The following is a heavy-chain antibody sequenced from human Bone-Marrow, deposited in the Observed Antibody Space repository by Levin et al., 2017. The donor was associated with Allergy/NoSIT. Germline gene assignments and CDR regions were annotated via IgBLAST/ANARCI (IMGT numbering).Heavy chain of an antibody. V-gene: IGHV3-33*01. CDR2: IWNDGTNI. CDR3: ARDRGDCSGGSCHADYFDY. Sequence: SCAASGFTFSEAGMHWVRQAPGEGLEWVAIIWNDGTNIHYADSVKGRFTISRDNSKNTLYLQMNSLRAEDTAVYYCARDRGDCSGGSCHADYFDYWGQGTLVTVSS. D-gene: IGHD2-15*01. CDR1: GFTFSEAG. J-gene: IGHJ4*02.